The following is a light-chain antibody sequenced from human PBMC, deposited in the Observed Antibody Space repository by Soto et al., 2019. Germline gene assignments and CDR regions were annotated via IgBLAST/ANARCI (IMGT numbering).Light chain of an antibody. Sequence: EIVLTQSPGNLSLSPGERATLSCRASRSVSSSYLAWYQQKPGQAPRLLIYGASSRATGIPDRFSGSGSGTDFTLTIGRLEPEDFAVYYCQQYGSSITFGQGTRLEIK. CDR2: GAS. CDR3: QQYGSSIT. J-gene: IGKJ5*01. CDR1: RSVSSSY. V-gene: IGKV3-20*01.